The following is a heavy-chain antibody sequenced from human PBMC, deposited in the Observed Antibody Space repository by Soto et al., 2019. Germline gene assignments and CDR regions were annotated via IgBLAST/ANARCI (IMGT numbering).Heavy chain of an antibody. D-gene: IGHD4-17*01. CDR3: ARADYGGNSWYFDL. CDR1: GFSFSGYS. CDR2: SSRSSTDI. J-gene: IGHJ2*01. V-gene: IGHV3-21*01. Sequence: LRLSCAASGFSFSGYSINWVRQAPGKGLEWVSSSSRSSTDIYYADSVKGRFTISRDNARNSLYLQMNSLRVEDTAVYYCARADYGGNSWYFDLWGRGTLVTVSS.